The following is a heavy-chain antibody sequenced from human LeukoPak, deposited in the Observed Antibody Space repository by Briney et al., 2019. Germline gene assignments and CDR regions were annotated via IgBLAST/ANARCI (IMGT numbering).Heavy chain of an antibody. D-gene: IGHD1-14*01. CDR3: AREEPNVGGDFDY. J-gene: IGHJ4*02. CDR1: GFIFSEFY. CDR2: ISGSGHDI. V-gene: IGHV3-11*01. Sequence: GGSLRLSCAASGFIFSEFYMSWVRQSPGKGLEWISYISGSGHDINYVDSVKGRFTVSRDNAKNSLYLQMNSLRAEDTAVYYCAREEPNVGGDFDYWGQGTLVTVSS.